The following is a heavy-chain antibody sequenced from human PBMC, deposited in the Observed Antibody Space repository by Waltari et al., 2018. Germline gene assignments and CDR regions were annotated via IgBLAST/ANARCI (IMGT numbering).Heavy chain of an antibody. V-gene: IGHV1-8*02. CDR1: GPTLTDLS. J-gene: IGHJ5*02. D-gene: IGHD2-15*01. CDR2: MNPSSGHT. CDR3: ARRRAGAATPYNWYYP. Sequence: QVNLVQSGAEVKKPGAAVKVPCQVSGPTLTDLSIHSVRQAPGKGLEWMGWMNPSSGHTDYAQNFQGRVTMTRDTSISTAYMELTGLTSEDTAVYYCARRRAGAATPYNWYYPWGQGTPVTVSS.